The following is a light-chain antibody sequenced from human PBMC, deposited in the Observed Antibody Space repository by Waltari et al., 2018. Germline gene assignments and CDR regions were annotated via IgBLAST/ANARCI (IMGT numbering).Light chain of an antibody. J-gene: IGKJ2*01. Sequence: DIQMTQSPSTLSASVGDRVTLTCRASQRIGGWLAWYQQKPGKAPNLLIFKASFLEGGVPSRFGGSGSRTDFTLTISSLQPDDFATYYCQQYQTYPLTFGLGTKLE. CDR2: KAS. V-gene: IGKV1-5*03. CDR1: QRIGGW. CDR3: QQYQTYPLT.